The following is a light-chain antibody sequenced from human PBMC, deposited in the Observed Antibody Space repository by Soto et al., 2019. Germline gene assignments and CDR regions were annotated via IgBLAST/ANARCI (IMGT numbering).Light chain of an antibody. CDR1: QSINSNY. CDR2: GAS. Sequence: EIVLTQSPGTLSLSPGERGTLSCRASQSINSNYLAWYQQKSGQAPRLLIYGASNRAIGIPDRFSDSGSGTDFTLTISRLEPEDFALYFCQQYDSSPWTFGQGTKVESK. CDR3: QQYDSSPWT. J-gene: IGKJ1*01. V-gene: IGKV3-20*01.